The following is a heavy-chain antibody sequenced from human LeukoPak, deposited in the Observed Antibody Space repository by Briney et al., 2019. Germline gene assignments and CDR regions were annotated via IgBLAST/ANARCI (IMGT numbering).Heavy chain of an antibody. V-gene: IGHV3-7*01. D-gene: IGHD6-19*01. CDR1: GFTFSSYW. CDR3: ARDGGSGWPSFDY. Sequence: GGSLRLSCAASGFTFSSYWMSWVRQAPGKGLEWVANIKQDGSEKYYVDSVKGRFTISRDNAKNSLYLQMNSLRAEDTAAYYCARDGGSGWPSFDYWGQGTLVTVSS. CDR2: IKQDGSEK. J-gene: IGHJ4*02.